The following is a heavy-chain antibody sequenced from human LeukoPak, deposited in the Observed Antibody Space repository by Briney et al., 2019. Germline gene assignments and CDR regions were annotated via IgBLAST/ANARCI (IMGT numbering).Heavy chain of an antibody. D-gene: IGHD2-15*01. CDR2: IYYSGST. J-gene: IGHJ2*01. V-gene: IGHV4-39*01. CDR1: GGSISSSSYY. CDR3: ASPLGYCSGGSCPSGSFDL. Sequence: SETLSLTCTVSGGSISSSSYYWGWIRQPPGKGLEWIGSIYYSGSTYYNPSLKSRVTISVHTSKNQFSLKLSSVTAADTAVYYCASPLGYCSGGSCPSGSFDLWGRGTLVTVSS.